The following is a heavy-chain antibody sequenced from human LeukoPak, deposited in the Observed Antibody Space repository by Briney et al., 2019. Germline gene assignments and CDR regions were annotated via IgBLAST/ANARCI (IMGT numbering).Heavy chain of an antibody. J-gene: IGHJ4*02. CDR1: GFTFSSYT. Sequence: PGGSLRLSCAASGFTFSSYTMSWVRQAPGKGLEWISGISGSGASTYYADSVKGRFTISRDDSRNTLYLQMNSLRGDDTAVYYCAKDVGKWESLHFFDYWGQGTLVTASS. V-gene: IGHV3-23*01. CDR2: ISGSGAST. CDR3: AKDVGKWESLHFFDY. D-gene: IGHD1-26*01.